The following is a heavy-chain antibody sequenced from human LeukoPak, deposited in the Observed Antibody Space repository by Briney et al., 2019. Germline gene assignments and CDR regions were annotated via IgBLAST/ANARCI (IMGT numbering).Heavy chain of an antibody. V-gene: IGHV4-31*03. CDR3: ASADTAYGDYDY. D-gene: IGHD4-17*01. Sequence: PSETLSLTCTVSGGSISSGGYYWSWIRQHPGKGLEWIGYIYYSGSTYYNPSLKSRVTISVDTSKNQFSLKLSSVTAADTAVYYCASADTAYGDYDYWGQRTLVTVSS. CDR1: GGSISSGGYY. J-gene: IGHJ4*02. CDR2: IYYSGST.